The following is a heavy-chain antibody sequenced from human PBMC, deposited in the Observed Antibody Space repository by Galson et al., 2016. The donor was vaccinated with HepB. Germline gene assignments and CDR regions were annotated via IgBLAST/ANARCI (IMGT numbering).Heavy chain of an antibody. V-gene: IGHV1-18*04. J-gene: IGHJ4*02. Sequence: SVKVSCKASGYTFRNYGVSWVRQAPGRGLEWMGWIGPYHTKTDYAQNLQDRITITTDASTGTAYMELRSLRPDDTAIYYCARDSTVPSFSFDYWGQGTLVSVSS. CDR1: GYTFRNYG. CDR3: ARDSTVPSFSFDY. CDR2: IGPYHTKT. D-gene: IGHD4-17*01.